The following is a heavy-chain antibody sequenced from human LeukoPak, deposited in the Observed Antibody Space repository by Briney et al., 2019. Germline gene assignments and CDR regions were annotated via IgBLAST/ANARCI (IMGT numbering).Heavy chain of an antibody. D-gene: IGHD2-15*01. V-gene: IGHV3-23*01. J-gene: IGHJ5*02. Sequence: EGSLRLSCAASGFTFSSYAMSWVRQAPGKGLEWVSAISGSGGSTYYADSVKGRFTISRDNSKNTLYLQMNSLRAEDTAVYYCAKGLNYCSGGSCYRWFDPWGQGTLVTVSS. CDR2: ISGSGGST. CDR3: AKGLNYCSGGSCYRWFDP. CDR1: GFTFSSYA.